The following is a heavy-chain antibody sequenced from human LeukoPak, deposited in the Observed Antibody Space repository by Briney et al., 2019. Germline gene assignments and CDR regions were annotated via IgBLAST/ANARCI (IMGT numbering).Heavy chain of an antibody. V-gene: IGHV4-39*01. Sequence: SETLSLTCTVSGGSISSASYFWGWIRQPPGKGLEWIGTIYYSGSTYYNASLRSRVTMSGDTSRNQFSLRLSSVNAADTAVYYCAKAGVRHSDSSGLYAFDFWGPGTMVTVSS. CDR1: GGSISSASYF. CDR3: AKAGVRHSDSSGLYAFDF. J-gene: IGHJ3*01. D-gene: IGHD3-22*01. CDR2: IYYSGST.